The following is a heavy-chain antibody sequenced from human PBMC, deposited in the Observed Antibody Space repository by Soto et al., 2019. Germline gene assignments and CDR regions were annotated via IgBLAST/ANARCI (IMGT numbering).Heavy chain of an antibody. CDR2: INPIRGST. CDR3: ARTSSGDYADAFDI. V-gene: IGHV1-46*01. Sequence: ASVKVSCKASGYTFTSYYMHWVRQAPGQGLEWMGMINPIRGSTNYAQKFQGRVTITRDKSTSTAYMELSSLRSEDTAVYYCARTSSGDYADAFDIWGQGTMVTVSS. CDR1: GYTFTSYY. D-gene: IGHD4-17*01. J-gene: IGHJ3*02.